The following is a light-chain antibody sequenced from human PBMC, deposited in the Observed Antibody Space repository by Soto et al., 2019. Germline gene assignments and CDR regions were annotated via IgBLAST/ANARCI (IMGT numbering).Light chain of an antibody. Sequence: QTSLAKPASLSGSPGQSIAISCTGSSSDFAAYNYVSWYQHHPGKAPKLMIYEVSNRPSGVSNRFSGSKSGNTASLTISGLQAEDEADYYCSSYYSARIFATGTKVTVL. V-gene: IGLV2-14*01. CDR1: SSDFAAYNY. J-gene: IGLJ1*01. CDR3: SSYYSARI. CDR2: EVS.